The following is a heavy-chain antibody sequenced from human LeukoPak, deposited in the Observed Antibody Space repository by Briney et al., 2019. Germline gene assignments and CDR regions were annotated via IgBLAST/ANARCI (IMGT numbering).Heavy chain of an antibody. J-gene: IGHJ4*02. Sequence: GGSLRLSCAASGFTFISFAMSWVRQAPGKGLEWVSTISRTGVATYYANSVKGRFTISRDNSKNTVYLQMNSLRVEDTALYYCANGPTASGYFAYFDYWGQGTPVTVSS. D-gene: IGHD3-22*01. CDR3: ANGPTASGYFAYFDY. V-gene: IGHV3-23*01. CDR2: ISRTGVAT. CDR1: GFTFISFA.